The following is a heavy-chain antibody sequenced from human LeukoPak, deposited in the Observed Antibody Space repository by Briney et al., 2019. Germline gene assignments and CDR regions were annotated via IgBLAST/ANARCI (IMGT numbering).Heavy chain of an antibody. J-gene: IGHJ4*02. CDR3: ARPYYDFPYYFDY. V-gene: IGHV3-7*01. CDR1: GFTFSSYW. Sequence: GGSLRLSCAASGFTFSSYWMSWVRQAPGKGLEWVANIKQDGSEKYYVDSVKGRFTISRDNAKNSLYLQMNSLRAEDTAVYYCARPYYDFPYYFDYWGRGTLVTVSS. D-gene: IGHD3-3*01. CDR2: IKQDGSEK.